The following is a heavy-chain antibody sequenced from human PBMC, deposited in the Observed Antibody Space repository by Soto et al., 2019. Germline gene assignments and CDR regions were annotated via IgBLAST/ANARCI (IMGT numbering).Heavy chain of an antibody. CDR1: GGSFSDYY. V-gene: IGHV4-34*01. CDR3: ARDYSNWFDP. D-gene: IGHD2-21*01. J-gene: IGHJ5*02. Sequence: SETLSLTCAVYGGSFSDYYWSWIRQPPGKGLEWIGSIYYSGSTYYNPSLKSRVTISVDTSKNQFSLKLSSVTAADTAVYYCARDYSNWFDPWGQGTLVTVSS. CDR2: IYYSGST.